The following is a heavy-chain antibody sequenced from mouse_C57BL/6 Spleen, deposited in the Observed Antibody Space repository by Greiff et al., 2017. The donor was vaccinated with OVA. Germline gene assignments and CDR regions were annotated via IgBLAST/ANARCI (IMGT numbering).Heavy chain of an antibody. CDR2: INPSTGGT. CDR1: GYSFTGYY. D-gene: IGHD1-1*01. V-gene: IGHV1-42*01. J-gene: IGHJ3*01. Sequence: VQLQQSGPELVKPGASVKISCKASGYSFTGYYMNWVKQSPEKSLEWIGEINPSTGGTTYNQKFKAKATLTVDKSSSTAYMQLKSLTSEDSAVYYCARRFTTGAIGGFAYWGQGTLVTVSA. CDR3: ARRFTTGAIGGFAY.